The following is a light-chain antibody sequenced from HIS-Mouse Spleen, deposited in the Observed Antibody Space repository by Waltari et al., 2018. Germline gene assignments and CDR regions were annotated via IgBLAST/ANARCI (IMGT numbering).Light chain of an antibody. V-gene: IGKV1-13*02. Sequence: AIQLTQSPSSLSASVGDRVTITCRASQGISRALAWYQQKPGKAPKLLIYDASSLECGVPSRFSGSGSGTDFTLTISSLQPEDFATYYCQQFNSYPALTFGGGTKVEIK. CDR2: DAS. CDR3: QQFNSYPALT. J-gene: IGKJ4*01. CDR1: QGISRA.